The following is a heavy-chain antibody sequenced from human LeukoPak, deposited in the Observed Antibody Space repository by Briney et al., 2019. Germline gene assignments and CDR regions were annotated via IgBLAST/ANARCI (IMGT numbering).Heavy chain of an antibody. CDR3: ATDLTVVGAIERDY. V-gene: IGHV1-46*01. CDR1: GYTFTRYY. Sequence: VASVKVSCKAFGYTFTRYYMHWVRQAPGQGPEWMGVISPSGGSTTYAQKFQGRVTLTRDMSTSTDYLELSSLRSEDTAVYYCATDLTVVGAIERDYWGQGTLVTVSS. J-gene: IGHJ4*02. CDR2: ISPSGGST. D-gene: IGHD1-26*01.